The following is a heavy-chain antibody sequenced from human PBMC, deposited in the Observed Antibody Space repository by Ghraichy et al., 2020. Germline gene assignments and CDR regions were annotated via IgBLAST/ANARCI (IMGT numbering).Heavy chain of an antibody. CDR2: IYHSGST. D-gene: IGHD6-19*01. Sequence: SETLSLTCTVSGYSISSGYYWGWIRQPPGKGLEWIGSIYHSGSTYYNPSLKSRVTISVDTSKNQFSLKLSSVTAADTAVYYCARESQGIAVAGGPNKIDYWGQGTLVTVSS. CDR3: ARESQGIAVAGGPNKIDY. V-gene: IGHV4-38-2*02. CDR1: GYSISSGYY. J-gene: IGHJ4*02.